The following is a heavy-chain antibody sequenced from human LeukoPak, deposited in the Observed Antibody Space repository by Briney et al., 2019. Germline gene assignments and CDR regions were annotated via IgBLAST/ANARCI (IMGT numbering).Heavy chain of an antibody. CDR2: IIPILGIA. CDR1: GGTFSSYA. CDR3: ARDGGLGEVVGMDV. J-gene: IGHJ6*02. V-gene: IGHV1-69*04. Sequence: GASVKVSCKASGGTFSSYAISWVRQAPGQGLEWMGRIIPILGIANYAQKFQGRVTMTRNTSISTAYMELSSLRSEDTAVYYCARDGGLGEVVGMDVWGQGTTVTVSS. D-gene: IGHD2-21*01.